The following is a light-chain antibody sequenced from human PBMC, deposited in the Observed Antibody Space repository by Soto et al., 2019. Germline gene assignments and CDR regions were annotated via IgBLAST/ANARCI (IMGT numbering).Light chain of an antibody. CDR3: SSYGGINNLL. J-gene: IGLJ2*01. Sequence: QSALTQPPSASGSPGQSVTISCTGSSSDIGDYYYVSWYQQHPDKAPKLILYEVSKRPSGVPDRFSGSKSGYTASLTVSGLQAEDEADYYCSSYGGINNLLFGGGTKLTV. CDR1: SSDIGDYYY. CDR2: EVS. V-gene: IGLV2-8*01.